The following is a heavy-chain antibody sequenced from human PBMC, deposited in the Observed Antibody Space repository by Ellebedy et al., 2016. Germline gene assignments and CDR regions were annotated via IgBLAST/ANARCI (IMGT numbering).Heavy chain of an antibody. CDR1: GFTFSSYW. V-gene: IGHV3-23*01. Sequence: GGSLRLSXAASGFTFSSYWMHWVRQAPGKGLEWVSGISGSGDSTCYADSVKGRFTISRDNSKNTLYLQMSSLRAEDTAVYYCARWAGYCSSTSCYNDYWGQGTLVTVPS. J-gene: IGHJ4*02. D-gene: IGHD2-2*02. CDR2: ISGSGDST. CDR3: ARWAGYCSSTSCYNDY.